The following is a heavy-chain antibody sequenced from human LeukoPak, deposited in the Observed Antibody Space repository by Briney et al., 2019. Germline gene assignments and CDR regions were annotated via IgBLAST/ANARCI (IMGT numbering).Heavy chain of an antibody. J-gene: IGHJ5*02. D-gene: IGHD6-13*01. CDR2: ISWNSGSI. V-gene: IGHV3-9*01. CDR1: GLTFDDYA. Sequence: GGSLRLSCAASGLTFDDYAMHWVRQAPGKGLEWVSGISWNSGSIGYADSVKGRFTISRDNAKNSLYLQMNSLRAEDTALYYCAKGNSSSWYVLDWFDPWGQGTLVTVSS. CDR3: AKGNSSSWYVLDWFDP.